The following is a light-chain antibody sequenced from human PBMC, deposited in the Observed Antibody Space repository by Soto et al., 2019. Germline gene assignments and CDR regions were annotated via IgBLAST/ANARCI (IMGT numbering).Light chain of an antibody. J-gene: IGKJ5*01. Sequence: EIVLTQSPGALSLSPGKRATLSCRASQSISSSYLAWYQQRPGQAPRLLIYGASSRATGIPDRFSGSGSGTEFTLTISRLEPEDFATYYCQQLNSYPRGTFGQGTRLEIK. CDR2: GAS. V-gene: IGKV3-20*01. CDR3: QQLNSYPRGT. CDR1: QSISSSY.